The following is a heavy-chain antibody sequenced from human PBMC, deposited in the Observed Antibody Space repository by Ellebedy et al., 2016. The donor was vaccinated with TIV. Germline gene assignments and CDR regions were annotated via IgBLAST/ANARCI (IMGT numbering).Heavy chain of an antibody. V-gene: IGHV3-74*03. Sequence: PGGSLRLSCAASGFAFSNDWMHRVRQVPGKGLVWVAHINRDGSSTKYADSVKGRFTISRDNAKNTLYLQMNSLRVEYTAVYYCTRGCSGCLTVTTFRYGMDVWGQGTTVTVSS. CDR3: TRGCSGCLTVTTFRYGMDV. CDR1: GFAFSNDW. D-gene: IGHD4-17*01. J-gene: IGHJ6*02. CDR2: INRDGSST.